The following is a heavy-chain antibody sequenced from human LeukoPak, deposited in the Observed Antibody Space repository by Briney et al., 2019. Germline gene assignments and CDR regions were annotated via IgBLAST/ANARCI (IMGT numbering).Heavy chain of an antibody. CDR3: AKARSYYFDY. Sequence: GGSLRLSCAASGFTFSSYSMNWVRQAPGKGLEWVSSISSSSSYIYYADSVKGRFTISRDNSKNTLYLQMNSLRAEDTAVYYCAKARSYYFDYWGQGTLVTVSS. D-gene: IGHD1-26*01. CDR2: ISSSSSYI. CDR1: GFTFSSYS. J-gene: IGHJ4*02. V-gene: IGHV3-21*04.